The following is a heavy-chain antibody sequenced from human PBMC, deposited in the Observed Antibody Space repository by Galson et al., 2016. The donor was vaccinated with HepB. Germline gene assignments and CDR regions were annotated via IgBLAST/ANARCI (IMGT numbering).Heavy chain of an antibody. CDR1: GFPFSDNY. D-gene: IGHD1/OR15-1a*01. J-gene: IGHJ4*02. Sequence: SLRLSCAASGFPFSDNYMSWIRQAPGKGPELVAYISGSASITNYADSVKGRFTISRDNAKRSLYLQMNSLRVEDTPVYYCARWNIALDYWGLGILVSVSS. CDR3: ARWNIALDY. CDR2: ISGSASIT. V-gene: IGHV3-11*06.